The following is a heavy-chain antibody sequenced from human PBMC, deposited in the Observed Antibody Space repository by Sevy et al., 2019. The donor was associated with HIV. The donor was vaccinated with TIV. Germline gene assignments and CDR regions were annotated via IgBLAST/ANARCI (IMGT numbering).Heavy chain of an antibody. Sequence: GGSLRLSCAASGFTFSSYSMNWVRQAPGKGLEWVSSISSSSSYIYYADSVKGRFTISRDNAKNSLYLQMNSLRAEDTAVYYCASEFLDCSGGSCYGGLYWGQGTLVTVSS. CDR3: ASEFLDCSGGSCYGGLY. V-gene: IGHV3-21*01. J-gene: IGHJ4*02. CDR1: GFTFSSYS. CDR2: ISSSSSYI. D-gene: IGHD2-15*01.